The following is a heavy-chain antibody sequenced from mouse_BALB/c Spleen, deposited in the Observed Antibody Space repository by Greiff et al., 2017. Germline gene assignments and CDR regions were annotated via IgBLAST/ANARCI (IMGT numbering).Heavy chain of an antibody. CDR3: ARSRAGYWFAY. Sequence: QVQLQQPGAELVKPGASVKMSCKASGYTFTSYNMHWVKQTPGQGLEWIGAIYPGNGDTSYNQKFKGKATLTADKSSSTAYMQLSSLTSEDSAVYYCARSRAGYWFAYWGQGTLVTVSA. J-gene: IGHJ3*01. CDR2: IYPGNGDT. CDR1: GYTFTSYN. V-gene: IGHV1-12*01. D-gene: IGHD3-1*01.